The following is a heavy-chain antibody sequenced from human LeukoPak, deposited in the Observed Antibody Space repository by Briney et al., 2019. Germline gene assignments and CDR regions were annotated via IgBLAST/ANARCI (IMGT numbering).Heavy chain of an antibody. CDR3: ARDRGDY. Sequence: GGSLRLSCAASDFSFITYAMSWVRQAPGKGLEWVSTISGGGDATYYADSVKGRYTISRDNSNNTLYLQMNSLRAENTAVYYCARDRGDYWGQGTLVTVSS. CDR1: DFSFITYA. D-gene: IGHD3-16*01. CDR2: ISGGGDAT. V-gene: IGHV3-23*01. J-gene: IGHJ4*02.